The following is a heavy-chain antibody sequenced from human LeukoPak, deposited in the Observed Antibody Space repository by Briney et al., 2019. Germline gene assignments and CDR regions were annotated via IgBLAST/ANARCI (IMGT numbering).Heavy chain of an antibody. CDR3: ARDSYGMDV. Sequence: GGSLRLSCAASGFIFDNYHMHWVRQAPGKGLEWVAVISYDDTKRYYTDSVKGRFTISRDNSKNTLYLEMNSLRVEDTAVYYCARDSYGMDVWGQGTTVTVSS. V-gene: IGHV3-30*03. CDR2: ISYDDTKR. J-gene: IGHJ6*02. CDR1: GFIFDNYH.